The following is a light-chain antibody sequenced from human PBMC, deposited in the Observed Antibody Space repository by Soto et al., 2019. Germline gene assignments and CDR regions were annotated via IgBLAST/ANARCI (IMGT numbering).Light chain of an antibody. CDR3: CSYTGTHTAV. J-gene: IGLJ3*02. CDR2: DVD. CDR1: SSDVSDYKY. Sequence: QSALTQPRSVSGSPGQSVTISCIGISSDVSDYKYVSWYQEFPGKAPKLIIYDVDKRPSGVPDRFSGSKSGNTASLTISGLQAEDEADYFCCSYTGTHTAVFGGGTQLTVL. V-gene: IGLV2-11*01.